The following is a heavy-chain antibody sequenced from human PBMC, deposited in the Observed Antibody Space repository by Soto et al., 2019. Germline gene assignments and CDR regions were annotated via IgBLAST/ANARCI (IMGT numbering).Heavy chain of an antibody. CDR2: IWYDGSNK. J-gene: IGHJ3*02. CDR1: GFTFSSYG. CDR3: ARDSGSGTFWGDAFDI. Sequence: QVQLVESGGGVVQPGRSLRLSCAASGFTFSSYGMHWVRQAPGKGLEWVAVIWYDGSNKYYADSVKGRFTISRDNSKNTLYLQMNSLRAEDTAVYYCARDSGSGTFWGDAFDIWGQGTMVTVSS. V-gene: IGHV3-33*01. D-gene: IGHD3-10*01.